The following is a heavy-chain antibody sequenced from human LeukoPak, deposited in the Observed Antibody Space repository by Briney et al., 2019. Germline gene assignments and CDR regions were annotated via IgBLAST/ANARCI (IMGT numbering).Heavy chain of an antibody. CDR3: ARVYYGPGPYWFFDI. J-gene: IGHJ3*02. CDR1: GYSFTSYW. V-gene: IGHV5-51*01. D-gene: IGHD3-10*01. Sequence: GESLKISCKGSGYSFTSYWIGWVRQMPGKGLEWMGIIYPGDSDTRYSPSFQGQVTISADKSISTAYLQWSSLKASDTAMYYCARVYYGPGPYWFFDIWGQGTMVTVSS. CDR2: IYPGDSDT.